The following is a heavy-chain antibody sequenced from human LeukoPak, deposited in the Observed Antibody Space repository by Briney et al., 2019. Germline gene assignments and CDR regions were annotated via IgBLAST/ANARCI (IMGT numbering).Heavy chain of an antibody. V-gene: IGHV3-48*02. D-gene: IGHD1-7*01. J-gene: IGHJ4*02. Sequence: GGSLRLSCAASGFSFSNYNMNWVRQAPGKGLEGISHISSSNSIYYADSVKGRFTISRDNAKNSLYLQMNSLGDEDTAVYYCARKLGNIDYWGQGTLVTVSS. CDR2: ISSSNSI. CDR3: ARKLGNIDY. CDR1: GFSFSNYN.